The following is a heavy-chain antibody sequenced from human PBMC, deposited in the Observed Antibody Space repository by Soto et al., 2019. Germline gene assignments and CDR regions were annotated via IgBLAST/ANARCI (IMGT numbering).Heavy chain of an antibody. CDR2: VYNLGDGGF. V-gene: IGHV4-59*02. Sequence: PSETLSLTCSVSDESVSTNYWIWIRRTPGKGLEWMGYVYNLGDGGFNYNPSLGGRVSISLDTSKNQISLKLKSVTATDTAVYYCARESDKGYYSDYWGQGTLVTVSS. D-gene: IGHD3-22*01. CDR3: ARESDKGYYSDY. J-gene: IGHJ4*02. CDR1: DESVSTNY.